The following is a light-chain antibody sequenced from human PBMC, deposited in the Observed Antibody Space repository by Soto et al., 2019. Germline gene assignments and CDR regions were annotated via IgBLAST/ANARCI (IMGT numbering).Light chain of an antibody. CDR1: QSVDTW. J-gene: IGKJ1*01. Sequence: DFPMTQFPSTLSASVGDRVTITCRASQSVDTWLAWFQQKPGKAPNVLIYKASNLESGVPSRFSGSGSGTEFTLTISSLQPDDFATYYCQHYSADSPWTFGQGTKVEVK. V-gene: IGKV1-5*03. CDR2: KAS. CDR3: QHYSADSPWT.